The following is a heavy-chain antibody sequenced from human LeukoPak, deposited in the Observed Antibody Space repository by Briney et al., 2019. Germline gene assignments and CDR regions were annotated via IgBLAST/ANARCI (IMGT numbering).Heavy chain of an antibody. V-gene: IGHV1-24*01. D-gene: IGHD3-10*01. Sequence: GASVKVSCKVSGYTLTELSMHWVRQAPGKGLEWMGGFDPEDGETIYAQKFQGRVTMTEDTSTDTAYMELSSLRSEDTAVYYCATGILYGSGSPGRADYWGQGTLVTVSS. CDR3: ATGILYGSGSPGRADY. CDR2: FDPEDGET. J-gene: IGHJ4*02. CDR1: GYTLTELS.